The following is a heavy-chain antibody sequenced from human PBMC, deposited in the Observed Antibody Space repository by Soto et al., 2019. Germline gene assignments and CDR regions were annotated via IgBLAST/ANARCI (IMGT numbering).Heavy chain of an antibody. D-gene: IGHD2-21*01. CDR3: ASRDRRFDY. Sequence: QVQLVESGGGVVQPGRSLRLSCAASGFTFSSYGMHWVRQAPGKGLEWVAVIWYDGSNKYYADSVKGRFTISRDNSKNTLDLQMNSLRAEDTAVYYCASRDRRFDYWGQGTLVTVSS. J-gene: IGHJ4*02. CDR1: GFTFSSYG. CDR2: IWYDGSNK. V-gene: IGHV3-33*01.